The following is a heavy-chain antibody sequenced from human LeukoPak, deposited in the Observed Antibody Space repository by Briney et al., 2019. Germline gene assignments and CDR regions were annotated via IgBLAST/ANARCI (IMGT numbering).Heavy chain of an antibody. D-gene: IGHD3-9*01. Sequence: GGSLRLSCAASGFTFSSYAMSWVRQAPGKGLEWVSAISATASNTYYADSVKGRFTISRDNSNSTLYLQMNSLRVDDTAVYYCARDTRDVDWTLGAFDIWGQGTKVTVSS. J-gene: IGHJ3*02. CDR1: GFTFSSYA. V-gene: IGHV3-23*01. CDR3: ARDTRDVDWTLGAFDI. CDR2: ISATASNT.